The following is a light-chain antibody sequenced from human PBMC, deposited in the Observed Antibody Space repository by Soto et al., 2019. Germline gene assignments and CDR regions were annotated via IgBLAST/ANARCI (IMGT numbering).Light chain of an antibody. CDR3: QQYSSSPLT. J-gene: IGKJ4*01. CDR1: QSVRSSH. CDR2: GAS. V-gene: IGKV3-20*01. Sequence: EIVLTQSPGTLSLSPGERATPSCRTSQSVRSSHLAWYQQKSGQAPRLLIYGASSRATGIPDRFSGSGSGTDFTLTISRLEPEDFAVYHCQQYSSSPLTFGGGTKVDIK.